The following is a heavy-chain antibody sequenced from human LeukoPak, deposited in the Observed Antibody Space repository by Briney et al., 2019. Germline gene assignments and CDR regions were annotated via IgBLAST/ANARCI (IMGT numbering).Heavy chain of an antibody. CDR3: AKGLSSGYYYSLDV. V-gene: IGHV3-9*01. J-gene: IGHJ6*02. D-gene: IGHD3-22*01. CDR1: GFTFDDYA. CDR2: ISWHSGSI. Sequence: PGGSLRLSCTASGFTFDDYAMHWVRQAPGKGLEWVSGISWHSGSIGYADSVKGRFTISRDNAKNSLYLQMNSLRDEDTALYYCAKGLSSGYYYSLDVWGQGTTVTVSS.